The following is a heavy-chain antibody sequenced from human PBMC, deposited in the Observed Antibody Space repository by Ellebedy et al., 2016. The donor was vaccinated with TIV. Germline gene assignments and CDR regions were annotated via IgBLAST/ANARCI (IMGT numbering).Heavy chain of an antibody. V-gene: IGHV3-21*03. J-gene: IGHJ6*03. CDR1: GSTFSSYS. CDR2: ISTSSGYI. Sequence: GGSLRLSCAASGSTFSSYSMNWVRQAPGKGLEWVSSISTSSGYIYYADSVKGRFTISRDNAKNSLYLQMNSLRAEDTAVYYCGMDRINGYYYYYMDVWGKGTTVTVSS. D-gene: IGHD1-14*01. CDR3: GMDRINGYYYYYMDV.